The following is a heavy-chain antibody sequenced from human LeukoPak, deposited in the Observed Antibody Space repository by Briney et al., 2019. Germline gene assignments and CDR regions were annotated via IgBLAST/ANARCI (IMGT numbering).Heavy chain of an antibody. D-gene: IGHD2-15*01. Sequence: ASVKVSCKASGYTFTSYDINWVRQATGQGLEWMGGIIPIFGTGNYAQKFQGRVTITADESTSTAYMELSSLRSEDTAVYYCARRGSDCSGGNCYLGYAFDIWGQGTMVTVSS. J-gene: IGHJ3*02. CDR3: ARRGSDCSGGNCYLGYAFDI. CDR2: IIPIFGTG. CDR1: GYTFTSYD. V-gene: IGHV1-69*13.